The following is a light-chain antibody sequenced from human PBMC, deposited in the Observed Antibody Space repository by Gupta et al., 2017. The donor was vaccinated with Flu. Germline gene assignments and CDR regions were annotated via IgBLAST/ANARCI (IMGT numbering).Light chain of an antibody. V-gene: IGKV3-11*01. CDR3: QQHANWPPIT. CDR2: DAS. Sequence: EIVLTQSAPTLPFSLGEGPTLSCRASQSVSKYLAWYQQKPGQAPRLLIYDASNRATGIPARFSGSGSGTDFTLTISSLEPEDFAVYFCQQHANWPPITFGQGTRLEIK. J-gene: IGKJ5*01. CDR1: QSVSKY.